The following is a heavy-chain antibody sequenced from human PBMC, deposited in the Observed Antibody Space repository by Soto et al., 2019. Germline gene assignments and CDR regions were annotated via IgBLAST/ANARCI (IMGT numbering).Heavy chain of an antibody. CDR2: ISAYNGDT. CDR3: ARMVRGSNIDYCPSMDV. J-gene: IGHJ6*02. CDR1: GYTFTSHG. V-gene: IGHV1-18*01. D-gene: IGHD3-10*01. Sequence: QVQLVQSGAEVKKPGASVKVSCKASGYTFTSHGISWVRQAPGQGLEWMGWISAYNGDTNYAQKLQGRVTVTTDTSTSTGYMELRSLRSEDTAVYYCARMVRGSNIDYCPSMDVWGQGTTVTVSS.